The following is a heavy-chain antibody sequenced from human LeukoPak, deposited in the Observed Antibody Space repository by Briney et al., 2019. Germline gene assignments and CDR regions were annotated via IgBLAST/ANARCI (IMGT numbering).Heavy chain of an antibody. CDR3: AKVAGDGFRYYFDY. D-gene: IGHD6-19*01. V-gene: IGHV3-23*01. CDR1: GFTFNNYA. Sequence: PGRSLRLSCAASGFTFNNYAMGWVRQAPGRGLEWVSIISGSGGRTYSADSVKGRFTISRDNSRKMLYLRMNSLRVEDTAVYYCAKVAGDGFRYYFDYWGQGTLVTVSS. CDR2: ISGSGGRT. J-gene: IGHJ4*02.